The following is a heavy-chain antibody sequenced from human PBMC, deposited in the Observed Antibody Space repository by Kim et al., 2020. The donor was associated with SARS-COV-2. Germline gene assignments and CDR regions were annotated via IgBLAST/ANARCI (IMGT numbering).Heavy chain of an antibody. V-gene: IGHV1-18*01. D-gene: IGHD1-26*01. Sequence: KLQGRVTMTTDTSTSTAYMELRSLRSDDTAVYYCARVGVTASGSYLTFDYWGQGTLVTVSS. J-gene: IGHJ4*02. CDR3: ARVGVTASGSYLTFDY.